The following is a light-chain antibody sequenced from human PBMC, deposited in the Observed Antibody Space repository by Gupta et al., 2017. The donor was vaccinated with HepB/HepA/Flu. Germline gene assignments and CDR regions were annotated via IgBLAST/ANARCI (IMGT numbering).Light chain of an antibody. J-gene: IGKJ3*01. CDR2: GAS. V-gene: IGKV3-20*01. CDR1: QSVSSSY. Sequence: EIVLTQSPGRRPLSPGERATLSCRASQSVSSSYLAWYQQKAGQAPRLLIYGASSRATGSPDRCSGSGSGTDFTLTISRLEPEDFAVYYCQQYGSSTGFTFGPGTKVDIK. CDR3: QQYGSSTGFT.